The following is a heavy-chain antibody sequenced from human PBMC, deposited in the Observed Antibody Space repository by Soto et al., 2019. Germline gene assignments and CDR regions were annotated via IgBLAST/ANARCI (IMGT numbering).Heavy chain of an antibody. D-gene: IGHD6-13*01. CDR3: ARSSHKESWFDP. V-gene: IGHV4-30-4*01. J-gene: IGHJ5*02. CDR1: GVPISTDDYY. Sequence: PSETLSLTCTVSGVPISTDDYYWTWIRQPPGKGLEWIGYIYYSGSTYYNWSLRSRVTMSIDTSRNQFSLKLNSVTAADTAVYYCARSSHKESWFDPWGRGTLVTVSS. CDR2: IYYSGST.